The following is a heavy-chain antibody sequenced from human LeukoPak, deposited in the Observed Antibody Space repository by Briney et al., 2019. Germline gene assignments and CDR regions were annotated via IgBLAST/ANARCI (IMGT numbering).Heavy chain of an antibody. CDR1: GVTFSSYA. J-gene: IGHJ4*02. D-gene: IGHD3-9*01. CDR3: AKRTTFGLASYSFDY. Sequence: GGSLRLSCAASGVTFSSYAMTWVRQTPGKGLVWVSTITGSGAGTYYADSVKGRFTISRDNSKNTLYLQMNSLRAEDTAVYYCAKRTTFGLASYSFDYWGQGTLVTVSS. CDR2: ITGSGAGT. V-gene: IGHV3-23*01.